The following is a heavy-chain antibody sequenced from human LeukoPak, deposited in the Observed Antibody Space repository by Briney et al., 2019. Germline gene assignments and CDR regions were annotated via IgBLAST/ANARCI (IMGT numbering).Heavy chain of an antibody. J-gene: IGHJ4*02. CDR2: INPNTGAT. V-gene: IGHV1-2*02. CDR1: GYTFTGYD. CDR3: ARDYYGSGSYSSDY. D-gene: IGHD3-10*01. Sequence: ASVKVSCKASGYTFTGYDIHWVQQTPGQVLQWMGWINPNTGATNYAQEFQGRVTMTRDTSIGTAHMELSRLRSDDTAVYYCARDYYGSGSYSSDYWGQGTLVTVSS.